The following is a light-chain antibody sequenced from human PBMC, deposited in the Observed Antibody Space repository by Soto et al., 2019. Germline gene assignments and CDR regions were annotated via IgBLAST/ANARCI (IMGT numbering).Light chain of an antibody. Sequence: DIQMTQSPSTLSXXVGDIVTITCRAGQSISSWLAWYQXKPGKAHKLMIYDASSLESGVTSRFSGSGSGTEFTLTISRLQPDDFATYYCQKLTSYHLTLRGGPKVDIK. CDR2: DAS. CDR3: QKLTSYHLT. V-gene: IGKV1-5*01. CDR1: QSISSW. J-gene: IGKJ4*02.